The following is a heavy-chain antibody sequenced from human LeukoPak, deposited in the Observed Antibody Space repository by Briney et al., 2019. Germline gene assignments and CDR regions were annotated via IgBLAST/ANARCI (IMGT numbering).Heavy chain of an antibody. CDR3: ARGYSSTWATGY. CDR1: GLTFSSYS. V-gene: IGHV3-21*01. CDR2: ISSGGNYI. J-gene: IGHJ4*02. D-gene: IGHD6-13*01. Sequence: GGSLRLSCAASGLTFSSYSMTWVRQAPGKGLQWVSSISSGGNYIYYADSLKGRFTISRDNAKNSLYLQMNSLRVEDTAVYYCARGYSSTWATGYWGQGTQVTVSS.